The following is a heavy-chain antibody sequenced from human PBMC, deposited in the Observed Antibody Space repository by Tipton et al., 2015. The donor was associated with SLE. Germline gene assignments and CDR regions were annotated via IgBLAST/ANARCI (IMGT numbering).Heavy chain of an antibody. CDR3: AREGTAAGVTNWFDP. CDR2: IYTNENT. CDR1: GGSNSSYY. V-gene: IGHV4-4*07. D-gene: IGHD6-13*01. J-gene: IGHJ5*02. Sequence: TLSLTCTVSGGSNSSYYWRWIRQPAGGGLEGIGRIYTNENTNYNPSLQSRVTMSVDTSKNHFSLKLNSVTAADTAVYYCAREGTAAGVTNWFDPWGQGTLVTVSS.